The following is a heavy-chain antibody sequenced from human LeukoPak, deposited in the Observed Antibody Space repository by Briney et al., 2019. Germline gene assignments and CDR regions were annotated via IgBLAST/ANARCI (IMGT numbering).Heavy chain of an antibody. CDR2: ISYAGST. CDR3: ARGRDSRGYQFKGFDF. V-gene: IGHV4-59*08. J-gene: IGHJ4*02. CDR1: GGSISSYY. D-gene: IGHD3-22*01. Sequence: TSETLSLTCTVSGGSISSYYWSWIRQPPGKGLEWIGYISYAGSTNYNPSLESRVTISLDTSKNQFSLRLTSVTAADTAVYYCARGRDSRGYQFKGFDFWGRGTLVTVSS.